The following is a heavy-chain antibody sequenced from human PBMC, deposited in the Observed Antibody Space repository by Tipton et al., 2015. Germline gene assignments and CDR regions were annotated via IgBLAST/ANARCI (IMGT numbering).Heavy chain of an antibody. D-gene: IGHD2-2*01. V-gene: IGHV1-18*01. J-gene: IGHJ4*02. Sequence: QLVQSGAEVRKPGASVKVSCKASGYTFTNYGITWVRQAPGQGLEWMGWISAYNGHTNYAQKLQGRVTMTTDTSTSTVYMELRSLRSDDTAVFYCAKDLLFSGTHKGDYWGQGTRVTVS. CDR1: GYTFTNYG. CDR2: ISAYNGHT. CDR3: AKDLLFSGTHKGDY.